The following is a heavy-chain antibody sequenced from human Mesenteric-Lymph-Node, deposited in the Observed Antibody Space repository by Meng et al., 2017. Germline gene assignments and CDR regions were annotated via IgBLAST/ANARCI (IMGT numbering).Heavy chain of an antibody. CDR2: IWYDERSE. CDR1: GSTFTTYG. CDR3: AKGHYEMDV. V-gene: IGHV3-33*06. Sequence: GESLKISCAASGSTFTTYGMNWLRQAPGKGLEWVAMIWYDERSESYAASVKGRFTISRDNSKNTHYLQMNSLRAEDTAVYYCAKGHYEMDVWGQGTTVTVSS. J-gene: IGHJ6*02.